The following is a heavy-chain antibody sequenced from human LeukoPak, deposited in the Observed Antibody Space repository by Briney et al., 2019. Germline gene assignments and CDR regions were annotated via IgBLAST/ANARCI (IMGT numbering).Heavy chain of an antibody. CDR3: ARDIVDYWFDY. V-gene: IGHV1-2*02. Sequence: ASLKLSCKASGYTFTSYYMHWVRQAPGQGLEWMGCINPNSSGKNYAQNFQGSVTMTRDTSISTAYMELTTLRSDDTAVYYSARDIVDYWFDYWGQGTLVTVFS. D-gene: IGHD4-11*01. CDR1: GYTFTSYY. J-gene: IGHJ4*02. CDR2: INPNSSGK.